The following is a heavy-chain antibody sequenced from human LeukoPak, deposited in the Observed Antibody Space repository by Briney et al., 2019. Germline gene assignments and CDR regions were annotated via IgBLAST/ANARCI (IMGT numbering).Heavy chain of an antibody. CDR2: IRSKAYGGTT. Sequence: PGGXLRLSCTASGFTFGDYAMSWVRQAPGKGLEGVGFIRSKAYGGTTEYAASVKGRFTISRDDSKSIAYLQMNSLKTEDTAVYYCTRVGYYYGSGSYYKRYFDYWGQGTLVTVSS. CDR3: TRVGYYYGSGSYYKRYFDY. J-gene: IGHJ4*02. D-gene: IGHD3-10*01. CDR1: GFTFGDYA. V-gene: IGHV3-49*04.